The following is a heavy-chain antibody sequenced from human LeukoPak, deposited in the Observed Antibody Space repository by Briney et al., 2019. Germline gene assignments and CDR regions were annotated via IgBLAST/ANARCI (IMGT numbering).Heavy chain of an antibody. Sequence: GASVKVSCKASGYTFTSYDINWVRQATGQGFEWMGWMNPNSGNTGYAQKFQGRVTMTRNTSISTAYMELSSLRSEDTAVYYCAGVKGWYNAFDIWGQGTMVTVSS. J-gene: IGHJ3*02. CDR3: AGVKGWYNAFDI. CDR1: GYTFTSYD. CDR2: MNPNSGNT. V-gene: IGHV1-8*01. D-gene: IGHD6-19*01.